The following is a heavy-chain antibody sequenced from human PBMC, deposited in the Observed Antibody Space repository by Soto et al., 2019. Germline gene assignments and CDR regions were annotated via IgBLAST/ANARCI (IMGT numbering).Heavy chain of an antibody. CDR2: IKQDESEK. Sequence: LRLSCAVSGFTFNSYWMSWARHAPWKGLEWVANIKQDESEKYYVDSVNGRFTISRDNAKNSMYLQMNSLRAEDTAVYYCARGNWGSLPLDYWGHGIMVTDSS. D-gene: IGHD7-27*01. CDR1: GFTFNSYW. J-gene: IGHJ4*01. V-gene: IGHV3-7*01. CDR3: ARGNWGSLPLDY.